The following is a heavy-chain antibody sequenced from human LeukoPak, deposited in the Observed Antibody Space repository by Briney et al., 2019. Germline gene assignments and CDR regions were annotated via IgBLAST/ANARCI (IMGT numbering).Heavy chain of an antibody. D-gene: IGHD2-2*01. J-gene: IGHJ5*02. CDR2: IYYSGST. CDR3: ARLNCSSTSCYETDWFDP. CDR1: GGSISSYY. Sequence: SETLSLTCTVSGGSISSYYWSWIRQPPGKGLEWIGYIYYSGSTNYNPSLKSRVTISVDTSKNQFSLKLSSVTAADTAVYYCARLNCSSTSCYETDWFDPWGQGTLVTVSS. V-gene: IGHV4-59*12.